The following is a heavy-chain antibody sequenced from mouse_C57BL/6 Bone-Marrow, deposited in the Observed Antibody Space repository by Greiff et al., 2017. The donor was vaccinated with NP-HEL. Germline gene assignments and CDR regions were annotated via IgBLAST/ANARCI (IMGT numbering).Heavy chain of an antibody. D-gene: IGHD2-3*01. CDR1: GYTFTSYW. J-gene: IGHJ3*01. V-gene: IGHV1-64*01. CDR3: ASWDGYYFAY. Sequence: QVQLQQPGAELVKPGASVKLSCKASGYTFTSYWMHWVKQRPGQGLEWIGMIHPNSGSTNYNEKFKSKATLTVDKSSSTAYMQLSSLTSEDSAVYYCASWDGYYFAYWGQGTLVTVSA. CDR2: IHPNSGST.